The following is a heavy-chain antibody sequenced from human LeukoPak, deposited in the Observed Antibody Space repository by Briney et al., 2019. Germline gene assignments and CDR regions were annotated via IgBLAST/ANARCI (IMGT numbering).Heavy chain of an antibody. D-gene: IGHD6-19*01. CDR2: IYSGGST. CDR3: AREKYISGWYYFDY. V-gene: IGHV3-66*01. CDR1: GFTVSSNY. Sequence: PGGSLRLSCAASGFTVSSNYMSWVRQAQGKGLEWVLVIYSGGSTYYADSVKGRFTISRDNSKNTLYLQMNSLRAEDTAVYYCAREKYISGWYYFDYWGQGTLVTVSS. J-gene: IGHJ4*02.